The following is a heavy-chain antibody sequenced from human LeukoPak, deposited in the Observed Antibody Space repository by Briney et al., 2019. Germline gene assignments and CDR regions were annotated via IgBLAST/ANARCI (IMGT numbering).Heavy chain of an antibody. J-gene: IGHJ6*03. CDR1: GGSFSGYY. CDR3: ARDLNNFYYMDV. V-gene: IGHV4-34*01. CDR2: INHSGST. Sequence: SETLSLTCAVYGGSFSGYYWSWIRQPPGKGLEWIGEINHSGSTNYNPSLKSRVTISVDTSKNQFSLKLSSVTAADTAVYYCARDLNNFYYMDVWGKGTTVIVSS. D-gene: IGHD2/OR15-2a*01.